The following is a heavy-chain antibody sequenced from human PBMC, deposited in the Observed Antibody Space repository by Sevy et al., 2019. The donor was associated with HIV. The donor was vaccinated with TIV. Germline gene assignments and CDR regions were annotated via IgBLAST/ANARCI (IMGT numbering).Heavy chain of an antibody. CDR2: ISSSSTI. Sequence: GGSLRLSCAASGFTFSSYSMNWVRQAPGKGLEWVSYISSSSTIYYTDSVKGRFTISRDNAKNSLYLQMTSLRDEDTAVYYCARDPYYDYVWGSYRHDAFDIWGQGTMVTVSS. D-gene: IGHD3-16*02. V-gene: IGHV3-48*02. CDR3: ARDPYYDYVWGSYRHDAFDI. J-gene: IGHJ3*02. CDR1: GFTFSSYS.